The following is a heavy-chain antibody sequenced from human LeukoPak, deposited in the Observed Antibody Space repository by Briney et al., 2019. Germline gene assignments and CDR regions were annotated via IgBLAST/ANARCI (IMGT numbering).Heavy chain of an antibody. J-gene: IGHJ6*02. CDR1: GYTFTSYD. CDR2: MNPNSGNT. D-gene: IGHD2-15*01. V-gene: IGHV1-8*01. Sequence: ASVKVSCKASGYTFTSYDINWVRQATGQGLEWMGWMNPNSGNTGYAQKFQGRVTMTRNTSISTAYMELSSLRSEDTAVYYCARIYCSGGSCYSHPYYYYGMDVWGQGTTVTVSS. CDR3: ARIYCSGGSCYSHPYYYYGMDV.